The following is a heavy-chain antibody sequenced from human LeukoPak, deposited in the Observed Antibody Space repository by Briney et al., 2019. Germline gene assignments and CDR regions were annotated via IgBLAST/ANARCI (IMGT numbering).Heavy chain of an antibody. D-gene: IGHD5-18*01. CDR3: ARHDSFIPY. CDR1: GFTFSNYG. Sequence: GGSLRLSCAASGFTFSNYGMSWVRQAPGKGLEWVSGISDNEGTTYYTDSVKGRFTISRDNAKNTVYLQMNNLRADDTAVYFCARHDSFIPYWGQGTLVTVSS. CDR2: ISDNEGTT. J-gene: IGHJ4*02. V-gene: IGHV3-23*01.